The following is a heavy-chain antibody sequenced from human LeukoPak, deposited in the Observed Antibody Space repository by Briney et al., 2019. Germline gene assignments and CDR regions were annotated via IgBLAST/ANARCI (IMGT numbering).Heavy chain of an antibody. CDR1: GFTFRTYG. CDR3: AKRADYYDSSRALYDAFDL. Sequence: PGGSLRPSCAASGFTFRTYGMHWVRQAPGKGLEWVTFIRYDGSDKFYADSVRGRFTISRDNSKNTLFLQLNSLRVEDTAVYYCAKRADYYDSSRALYDAFDLWGQGTMVTVSS. D-gene: IGHD3-16*01. V-gene: IGHV3-30*02. CDR2: IRYDGSDK. J-gene: IGHJ3*01.